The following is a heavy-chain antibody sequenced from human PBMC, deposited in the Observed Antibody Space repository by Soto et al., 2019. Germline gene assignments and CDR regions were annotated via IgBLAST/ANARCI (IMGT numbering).Heavy chain of an antibody. CDR2: ISSSSSPI. CDR1: GFTFSSYS. V-gene: IGHV3-48*01. Sequence: EVQLVESGGGLVQPGGSLRLSCAASGFTFSSYSMNWVRQAAGKGLEWVSYISSSSSPIYYADSVKGRFTISRDNAKNSLYLQMNSLRAEDTAVYYCARHPERIAEIGWFDPGGQGTLVTVSS. D-gene: IGHD6-13*01. J-gene: IGHJ5*02. CDR3: ARHPERIAEIGWFDP.